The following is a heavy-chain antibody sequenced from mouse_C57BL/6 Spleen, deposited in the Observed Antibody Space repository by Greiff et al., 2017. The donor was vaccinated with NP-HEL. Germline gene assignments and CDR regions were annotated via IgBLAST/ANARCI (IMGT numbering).Heavy chain of an antibody. J-gene: IGHJ2*01. CDR3: ARDGDYEGDYFDY. D-gene: IGHD2-13*01. CDR1: GYTFTSYW. CDR2: IYPGSGST. Sequence: QVQLRQPGAERVKPGASVKMSCKASGYTFTSYWITWVKQRPGQGLEWIGDIYPGSGSTNYNEKFKSKATLTVDTSSSTAYMQLSSMTSEDSAVYYCARDGDYEGDYFDYWGKGTTLTVSS. V-gene: IGHV1-55*01.